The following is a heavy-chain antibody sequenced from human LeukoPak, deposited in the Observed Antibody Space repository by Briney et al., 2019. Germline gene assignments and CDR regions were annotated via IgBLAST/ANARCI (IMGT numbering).Heavy chain of an antibody. D-gene: IGHD6-6*01. V-gene: IGHV5-51*01. CDR3: ARIIAARPDYFDY. Sequence: GESLKISCKGSGYSFTSYWIGWVRQMPGKGLEWMGIIYPGGSDTRYSPSFQGQVTISADKSINTAYLQWSSLKASDTAMYYCARIIAARPDYFDYWGQGTLVTVSS. CDR1: GYSFTSYW. J-gene: IGHJ4*02. CDR2: IYPGGSDT.